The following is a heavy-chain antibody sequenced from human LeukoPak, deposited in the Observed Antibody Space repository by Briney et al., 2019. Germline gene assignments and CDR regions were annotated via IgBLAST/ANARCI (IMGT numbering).Heavy chain of an antibody. J-gene: IGHJ4*02. CDR3: ARDTVTDFDY. CDR1: GFAFSVYW. Sequence: GGSLRLSCAASGFAFSVYWMSWVRQAPGKGLEWVATINGDGTDEYYVDSVKGRFTISRDNAKNSLYLQMNSLRVEDTAIYYCARDTVTDFDYWGQGTLVTVSS. D-gene: IGHD4-17*01. V-gene: IGHV3-7*01. CDR2: INGDGTDE.